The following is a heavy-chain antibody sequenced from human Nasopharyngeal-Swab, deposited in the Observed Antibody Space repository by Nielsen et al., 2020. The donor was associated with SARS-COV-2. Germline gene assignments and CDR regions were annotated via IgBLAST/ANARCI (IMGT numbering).Heavy chain of an antibody. CDR3: TRRAMVSRYYYYYGMDV. J-gene: IGHJ6*02. V-gene: IGHV3-73*01. CDR2: IRSKANSYAT. CDR1: GFTVSGSA. D-gene: IGHD5-18*01. Sequence: GASLKISCAASGFTVSGSAMHWVRQASGKGLEWVGRIRSKANSYATAYAASVKGRFTISRDDSKNTAYLQMNSLKTEDTAVYYCTRRAMVSRYYYYYGMDVWGQGTTVTVSS.